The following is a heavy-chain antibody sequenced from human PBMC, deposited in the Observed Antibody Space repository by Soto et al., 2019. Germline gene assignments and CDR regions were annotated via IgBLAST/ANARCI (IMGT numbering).Heavy chain of an antibody. CDR3: ARALGYSSGWYYDYYGMDV. CDR1: GFTVSSNY. D-gene: IGHD6-19*01. CDR2: IYSGGST. V-gene: IGHV3-66*01. J-gene: IGHJ6*02. Sequence: EVQLVESGGGLVQPGGSLRLSCAASGFTVSSNYMSWVRQAPGKGLEWVSVIYSGGSTYYADSVKGRFTISRDNSKNTLXXQMNSLRAEDTAVYYCARALGYSSGWYYDYYGMDVWGQGTTVTVSS.